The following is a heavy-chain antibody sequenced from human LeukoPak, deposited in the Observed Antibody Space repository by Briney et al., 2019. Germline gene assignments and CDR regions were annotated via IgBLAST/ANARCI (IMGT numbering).Heavy chain of an antibody. CDR2: MNPNSGNT. V-gene: IGHV1-8*01. CDR3: ARVGYYESSGYYEY. J-gene: IGHJ4*02. CDR1: GYTFTSYD. Sequence: ASVKVPCTASGYTFTSYDINWVRQATGQGLEWMGWMNPNSGNTGYAQKFQGRVTMTRDTSISTVYMELSRLRSDDTAVYYCARVGYYESSGYYEYWGQGTLVTVSS. D-gene: IGHD3-22*01.